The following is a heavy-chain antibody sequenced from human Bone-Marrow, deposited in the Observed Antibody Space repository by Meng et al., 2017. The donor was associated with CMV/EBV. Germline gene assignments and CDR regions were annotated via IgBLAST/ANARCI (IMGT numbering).Heavy chain of an antibody. D-gene: IGHD3-10*01. Sequence: SETLSLTCTVSGGSISSGDYYWSWIRQPPGKGLEWIGYIYYSGSTYYNPSLKSRVTISVDTSKNQFSLKLSSVTAADTAVHYCARLRMVRGVTAIDYWGQGTLVTVSS. CDR3: ARLRMVRGVTAIDY. J-gene: IGHJ4*02. CDR1: GGSISSGDYY. V-gene: IGHV4-30-4*02. CDR2: IYYSGST.